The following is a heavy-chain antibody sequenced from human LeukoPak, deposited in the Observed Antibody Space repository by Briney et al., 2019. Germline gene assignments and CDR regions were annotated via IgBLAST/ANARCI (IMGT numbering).Heavy chain of an antibody. CDR1: GFTFSDYY. V-gene: IGHV3-69-1*01. Sequence: GGSLRLSCAASGFTFSDYYMGWVRQAPGKGLEWVSSIGSSSENIYYADSVRGRFTISRDNAKNSLFLQMSSLRAEDTAVYYCARWTTLTTKALDYWGQGTLVTVS. CDR3: ARWTTLTTKALDY. D-gene: IGHD4-17*01. CDR2: IGSSSENI. J-gene: IGHJ4*02.